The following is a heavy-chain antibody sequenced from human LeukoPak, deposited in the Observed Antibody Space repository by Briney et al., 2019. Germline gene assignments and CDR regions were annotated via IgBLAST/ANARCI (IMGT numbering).Heavy chain of an antibody. V-gene: IGHV4-59*08. CDR1: GGSISSYY. Sequence: SETLSLTCTVSGGSISSYYWSWLRQPPGKGLEWIGYIYYSGNTNYNPSLKGRVTISVDTSKNQFSLKLSSVTAADTAVYYCARHHGGILAEYFQHWGRGTLVTVSS. J-gene: IGHJ1*01. CDR2: IYYSGNT. D-gene: IGHD4-23*01. CDR3: ARHHGGILAEYFQH.